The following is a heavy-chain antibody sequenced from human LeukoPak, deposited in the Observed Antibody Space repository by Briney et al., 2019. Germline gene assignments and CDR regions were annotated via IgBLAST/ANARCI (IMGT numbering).Heavy chain of an antibody. V-gene: IGHV3-33*08. CDR1: GFIFSSYG. CDR3: ARVGEHYDILTGYHLAY. Sequence: GGSLRLSCAASGFIFSSYGMHWVRQAPGKGLEWVAVIWYDGSNKYYADSVKGRFTISRDNSKNTLYLQMNSLRAEDTAVYYCARVGEHYDILTGYHLAYWGQGTLVAVSS. CDR2: IWYDGSNK. D-gene: IGHD3-9*01. J-gene: IGHJ4*02.